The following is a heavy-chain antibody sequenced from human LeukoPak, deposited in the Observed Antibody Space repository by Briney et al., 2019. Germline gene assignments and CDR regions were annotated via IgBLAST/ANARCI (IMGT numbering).Heavy chain of an antibody. D-gene: IGHD6-13*01. J-gene: IGHJ6*02. Sequence: QPGGSLRLSCVAAGFIFSGYGMHWVRQAPGKGLEYVSAISNSGGSTYYANSVKGRFTISRDNSKNTLYLQMGSLRGEDMAVYYCARGLITGAAGTYYYYGMDVWGQGTTVTVSS. CDR3: ARGLITGAAGTYYYYGMDV. CDR1: GFIFSGYG. CDR2: ISNSGGST. V-gene: IGHV3-64*01.